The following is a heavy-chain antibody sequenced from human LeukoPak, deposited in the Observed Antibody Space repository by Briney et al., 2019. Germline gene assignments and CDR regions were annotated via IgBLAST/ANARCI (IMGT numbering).Heavy chain of an antibody. CDR2: INSDGTST. CDR3: ARGGGIVGATWPSLVDY. D-gene: IGHD1-26*01. Sequence: GGSLRLSCAASGFTLNNAWMSWVRQAPGKGLVWVSRINSDGTSTSYADSVKGRFTISRDNAKNTLYLQMNSLRAEDTAVYYCARGGGIVGATWPSLVDYWGQGTLVTVSS. J-gene: IGHJ4*02. CDR1: GFTLNNAW. V-gene: IGHV3-74*01.